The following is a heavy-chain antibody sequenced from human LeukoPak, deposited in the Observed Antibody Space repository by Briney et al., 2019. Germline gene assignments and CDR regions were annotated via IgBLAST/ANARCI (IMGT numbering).Heavy chain of an antibody. V-gene: IGHV3-30*18. CDR2: ISNDATKK. Sequence: GGSLRLSCAASGFTFSTYAMHWVRQAPGKGLEWVAVISNDATKKYYADSVKGRSTISRDNSESTLYLQMNSLRAEDTAVYYCAKDMNTVTTTFDYWGQGTLVTVSS. CDR1: GFTFSTYA. CDR3: AKDMNTVTTTFDY. D-gene: IGHD4-17*01. J-gene: IGHJ4*02.